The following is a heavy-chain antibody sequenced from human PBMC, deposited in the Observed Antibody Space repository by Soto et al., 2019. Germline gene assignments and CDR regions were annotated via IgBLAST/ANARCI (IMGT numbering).Heavy chain of an antibody. CDR2: INHSGST. J-gene: IGHJ1*01. CDR1: GGSFSGYY. CDR3: ARDIGYSSSSEYFQH. Sequence: SETLSLTCAVYGGSFSGYYWSWIRQPPGKGLEWIGEINHSGSTNYNPSLKSRVTISVDTSKNQFSLKLSSVTAADTAVYYCARDIGYSSSSEYFQHWGQGTLVTVSS. D-gene: IGHD6-6*01. V-gene: IGHV4-34*01.